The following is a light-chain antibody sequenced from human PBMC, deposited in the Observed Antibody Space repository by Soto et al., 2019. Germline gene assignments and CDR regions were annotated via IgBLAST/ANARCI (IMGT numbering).Light chain of an antibody. V-gene: IGKV3D-7*01. CDR3: QPDYNLPPGT. J-gene: IGKJ1*01. CDR2: GAS. Sequence: PGERVTLSCRASQNVSSNYLTWYQQKPGQAPRLLIYGASTRATSIPARFSGSGSGTDFTLTISSLQPEDFAVYYCQPDYNLPPGTFGQGTKVEVK. CDR1: QNVSSNY.